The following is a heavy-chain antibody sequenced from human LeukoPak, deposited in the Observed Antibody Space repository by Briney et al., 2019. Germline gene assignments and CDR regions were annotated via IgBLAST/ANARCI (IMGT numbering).Heavy chain of an antibody. J-gene: IGHJ3*02. D-gene: IGHD3-22*01. CDR3: AKDYYYDSSPTGAFDI. CDR2: ISWNSGSI. Sequence: PGRSLRLSCAASGFTFDDYAMHWVRQAPGKGLEWVSGISWNSGSIGYADSVKGRFTISRDNAKNSLYLQMNSLRAEDTALYYCAKDYYYDSSPTGAFDIWGQGTMVTVSS. CDR1: GFTFDDYA. V-gene: IGHV3-9*01.